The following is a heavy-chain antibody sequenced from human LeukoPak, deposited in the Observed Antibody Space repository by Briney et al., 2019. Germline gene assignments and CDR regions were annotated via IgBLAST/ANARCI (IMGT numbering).Heavy chain of an antibody. CDR1: GASISSYY. CDR2: IYTSGST. Sequence: SETLSLTCTVSGASISSYYWSWIRQPAGKGLEWIGRIYTSGSTNYNPSLKSRVTISVDTSKNQFSLKLSSVTAADTAVYYCASGVKRITMVRGVYNWFDPWGQGTLVTVSS. CDR3: ASGVKRITMVRGVYNWFDP. J-gene: IGHJ5*02. D-gene: IGHD3-10*01. V-gene: IGHV4-4*07.